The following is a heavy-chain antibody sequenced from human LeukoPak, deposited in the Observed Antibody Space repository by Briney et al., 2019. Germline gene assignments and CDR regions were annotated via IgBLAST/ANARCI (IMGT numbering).Heavy chain of an antibody. CDR3: ARDWAAAATEDWFDP. CDR2: IWYDGGNK. D-gene: IGHD6-13*01. V-gene: IGHV3-33*01. CDR1: GFTFSSYG. J-gene: IGHJ5*02. Sequence: GSLRLSCAASGFTFSSYGMHWVRQAPGKGLEWVAVIWYDGGNKYYADSVKGRFTISRDNSKNTLYLQMNSLRAEDTAVYYCARDWAAAATEDWFDPWGQGTLVTVSS.